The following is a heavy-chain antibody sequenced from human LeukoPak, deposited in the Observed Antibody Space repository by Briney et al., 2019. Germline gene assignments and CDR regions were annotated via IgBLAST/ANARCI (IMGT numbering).Heavy chain of an antibody. V-gene: IGHV3-7*01. Sequence: GGSLRLSCAASGFTFSSYWMTWVRQAPGKGLEWVANINQDESEKYYVDSVKGRFTISRDNAKNSLYLQMNSLRAEDTAVYYCARYSSGWYLTDYYMDVWGKGTTVTISS. J-gene: IGHJ6*03. D-gene: IGHD6-19*01. CDR1: GFTFSSYW. CDR3: ARYSSGWYLTDYYMDV. CDR2: INQDESEK.